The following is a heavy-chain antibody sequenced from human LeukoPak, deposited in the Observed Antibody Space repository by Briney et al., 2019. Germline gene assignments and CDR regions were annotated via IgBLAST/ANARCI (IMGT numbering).Heavy chain of an antibody. CDR1: GGSISSYY. Sequence: PSETLSLTCTVSGGSISSYYWSWIRQPPGKGLEWIGYIYYSGSTNYNPSLKSRVTISVDTSKNQFSLKLSSVTAAGTAVYYCARAKYDFWSGYYISGEWGQGTLVTVSS. D-gene: IGHD3-3*01. J-gene: IGHJ4*02. CDR3: ARAKYDFWSGYYISGE. V-gene: IGHV4-59*01. CDR2: IYYSGST.